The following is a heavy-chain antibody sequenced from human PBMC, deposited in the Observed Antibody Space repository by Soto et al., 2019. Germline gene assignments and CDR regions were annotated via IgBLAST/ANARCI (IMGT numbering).Heavy chain of an antibody. V-gene: IGHV3-33*08. CDR1: GFTFSSYA. D-gene: IGHD5-18*01. Sequence: GGSLRLSCAASGFTFSSYAMSWVRQAPGKGLEWVSLIKNDGSNKNYADSVEGRFTISRDNSKNTLYLQMNSLRAEDTAVYYCARDQGRGYSYGFDYWGQGTLVTVSS. J-gene: IGHJ4*02. CDR3: ARDQGRGYSYGFDY. CDR2: IKNDGSNK.